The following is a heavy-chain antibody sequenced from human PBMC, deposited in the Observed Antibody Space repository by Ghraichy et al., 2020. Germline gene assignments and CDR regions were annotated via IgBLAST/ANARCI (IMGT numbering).Heavy chain of an antibody. Sequence: RGSLRLSCAASGFTFSSYAMSWVRQAPGKGLEWVSAISGSGGSTYYADSVKGRFTISRDNSKNTLYLQMNSLRAEDTAVYYCAKRSDTAMVREYYFDYWGQGTLVTVSS. J-gene: IGHJ4*02. D-gene: IGHD5-18*01. CDR3: AKRSDTAMVREYYFDY. CDR1: GFTFSSYA. V-gene: IGHV3-23*01. CDR2: ISGSGGST.